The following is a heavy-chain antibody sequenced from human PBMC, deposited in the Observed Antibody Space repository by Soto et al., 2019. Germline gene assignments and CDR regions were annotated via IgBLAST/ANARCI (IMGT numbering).Heavy chain of an antibody. D-gene: IGHD3-3*01. V-gene: IGHV3-7*01. CDR1: GFTFSSYW. Sequence: GGSLRLSCAASGFTFSSYWMSWVRQAPGKGLEWVANIKQDGSEKYYVDSVKGRFTISRNNAKNSLYLQMNSLRAEDTAFFYCARGQKERLALLRFLNYYGMDVWGQGTTVTVSS. CDR2: IKQDGSEK. CDR3: ARGQKERLALLRFLNYYGMDV. J-gene: IGHJ6*02.